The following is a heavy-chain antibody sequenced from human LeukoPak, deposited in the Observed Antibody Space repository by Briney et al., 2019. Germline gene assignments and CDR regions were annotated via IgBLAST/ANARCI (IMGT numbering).Heavy chain of an antibody. CDR2: IYYSGGT. Sequence: SQTLSLTCTVSGGSISSGDYNWSWIRQPPGKGLEWIGYIYYSGGTYYNPSLKSRVTISVDTSKNQFSLKLSSVTAADTAVYYCARALELDYWGQGTLVTVSS. D-gene: IGHD1-26*01. CDR3: ARALELDY. J-gene: IGHJ4*02. CDR1: GGSISSGDYN. V-gene: IGHV4-30-4*01.